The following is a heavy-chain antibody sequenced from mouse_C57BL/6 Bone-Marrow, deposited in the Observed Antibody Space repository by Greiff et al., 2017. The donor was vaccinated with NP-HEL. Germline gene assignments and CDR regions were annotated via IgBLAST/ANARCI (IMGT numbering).Heavy chain of an antibody. V-gene: IGHV5-6*02. CDR3: ARRGAKLGKKDYAMDY. J-gene: IGHJ4*01. Sequence: EVKLMESGGDLVKPGGSLKLSCAASGFTFSSYGMSWVRQTPDKRLEWVATISSGGSYTYYPDSVKGRFTISRDNAKNTLYLQMSSLKSEDTAMYYCARRGAKLGKKDYAMDYWGQGTSVTVSS. D-gene: IGHD4-1*01. CDR2: ISSGGSYT. CDR1: GFTFSSYG.